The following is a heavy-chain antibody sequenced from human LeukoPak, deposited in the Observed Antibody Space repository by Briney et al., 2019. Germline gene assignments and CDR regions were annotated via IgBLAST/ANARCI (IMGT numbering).Heavy chain of an antibody. D-gene: IGHD3-16*02. CDR1: GFTFSSYG. CDR3: ARAKLFTLSVVPGCMDV. V-gene: IGHV3-33*01. J-gene: IGHJ6*03. CDR2: IWYDGSNK. Sequence: PERSLRLSCAASGFTFSSYGVHWVRQAPGKGLEWVAVIWYDGSNKYYADSVKGRFTISRDNSKNTLYLQMNSLRAEDTAVYYCARAKLFTLSVVPGCMDVWGKGTTVTVSS.